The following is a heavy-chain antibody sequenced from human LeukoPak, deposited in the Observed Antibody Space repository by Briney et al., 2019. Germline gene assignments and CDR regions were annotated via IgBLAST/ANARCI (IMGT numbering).Heavy chain of an antibody. CDR3: ARGAMIVVAASFVDY. Sequence: GGSLRLSCAASGFTFSSNWMSWVRQAPGKGLEWVANIKQDGSEKYYVDSVKGRFTISRDNAKNSLYLQMNSLRAEDTAVYYCARGAMIVVAASFVDYWGQGTLVTVSS. CDR1: GFTFSSNW. D-gene: IGHD3-22*01. CDR2: IKQDGSEK. V-gene: IGHV3-7*01. J-gene: IGHJ4*02.